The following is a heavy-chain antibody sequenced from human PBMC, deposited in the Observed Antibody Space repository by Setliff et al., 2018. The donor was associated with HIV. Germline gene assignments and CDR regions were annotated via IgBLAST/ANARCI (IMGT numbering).Heavy chain of an antibody. CDR3: TRDQINAGWSFDY. CDR1: GFTFSTYW. CDR2: IKQDGSEK. V-gene: IGHV3-7*01. J-gene: IGHJ4*02. D-gene: IGHD6-19*01. Sequence: GGSLRLSCAASGFTFSTYWMSWFRRAPGKGLEWVANIKQDGSEKYYVDSVKGRFTISRDNAKSTVYLQMNSLRVEDTAVYYCTRDQINAGWSFDYWGRGTLVTSPQ.